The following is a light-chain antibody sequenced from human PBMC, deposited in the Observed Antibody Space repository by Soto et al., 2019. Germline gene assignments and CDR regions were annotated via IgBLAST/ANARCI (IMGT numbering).Light chain of an antibody. CDR1: QDISSF. V-gene: IGKV1-9*01. CDR2: AAS. Sequence: QLTQSTSFLSASVGDRVTITCRASQDISSFLAWYQQKPGKPPKLLIFAASTLQSGVPSRFSGSGSGTEFTLTISSLQPDDFATYYCQQYNSYSPWTFGQVTKVAIK. CDR3: QQYNSYSPWT. J-gene: IGKJ1*01.